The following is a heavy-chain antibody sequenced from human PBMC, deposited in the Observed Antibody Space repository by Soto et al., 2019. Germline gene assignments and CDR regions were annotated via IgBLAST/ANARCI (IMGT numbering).Heavy chain of an antibody. V-gene: IGHV3-33*01. CDR1: GFTFSSYG. D-gene: IGHD3-9*01. CDR3: ARDPMLTGSPPFDY. Sequence: GESLKISCAASGFTFSSYGMHWVRQAPGKGLEWVAVIWYDGSNKYYADSVKGRFTISRDNSKNTLYLQMNSLRAEDTAVYYCARDPMLTGSPPFDYWGQGTLVTVSS. J-gene: IGHJ4*02. CDR2: IWYDGSNK.